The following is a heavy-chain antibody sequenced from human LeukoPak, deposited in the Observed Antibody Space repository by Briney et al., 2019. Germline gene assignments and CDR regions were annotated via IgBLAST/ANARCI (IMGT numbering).Heavy chain of an antibody. J-gene: IGHJ4*02. CDR1: GFTFNRYR. CDR2: LYSEGGRT. V-gene: IGHV3-74*01. D-gene: IGHD6-6*01. Sequence: GGSLRLSCAASGFTFNRYRMHWVRQAPGKGLVWVSRLYSEGGRTYYADSVKGRFTISRDNAKNTLYLQMNSLTVEDTAVYYCSRGLGQPVDSWGQGTLVTVSS. CDR3: SRGLGQPVDS.